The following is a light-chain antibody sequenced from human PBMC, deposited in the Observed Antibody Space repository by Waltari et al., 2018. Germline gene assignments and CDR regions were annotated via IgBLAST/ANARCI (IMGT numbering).Light chain of an antibody. CDR2: KAS. V-gene: IGKV1-5*03. Sequence: DIQRTQSPSTRSASFGGRVTITCRGSQDVSPWLAWSQHKPGKAPKLLIYKASNLDSGVPSRFSGSGSGTEFTLTISCLQADDFATYYCKHYTTSARTFGQGTKVEIK. J-gene: IGKJ1*01. CDR3: KHYTTSART. CDR1: QDVSPW.